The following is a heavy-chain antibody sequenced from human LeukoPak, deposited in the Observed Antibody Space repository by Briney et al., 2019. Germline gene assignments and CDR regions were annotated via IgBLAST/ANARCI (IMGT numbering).Heavy chain of an antibody. J-gene: IGHJ4*02. Sequence: GGSLRLSCAASGFSFNTYGMHWVRQAPGKGLEWLAFVRYDGSNKYYADSVKGRFTISRDYSRSTLYLQMNSLRAEDTALYYCAKDYSLYCSSATCYTPFDYWGQGALVTVSS. D-gene: IGHD2-2*02. V-gene: IGHV3-30*02. CDR3: AKDYSLYCSSATCYTPFDY. CDR1: GFSFNTYG. CDR2: VRYDGSNK.